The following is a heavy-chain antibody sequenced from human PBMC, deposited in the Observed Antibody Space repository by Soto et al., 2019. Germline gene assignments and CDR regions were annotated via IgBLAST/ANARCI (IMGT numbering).Heavy chain of an antibody. CDR3: FGGQYSFDS. Sequence: QVQLVESGGGVVQPGRSLRLSCAASGFPFTTYGMHWVREGPGKGLEWVAVISYDGSNKYYADSVKGRFTTSRDNSKNTLYLQLTSLRPEDTALYYCFGGQYSFDSRGQATLVTVSS. V-gene: IGHV3-30*03. D-gene: IGHD3-10*01. J-gene: IGHJ5*01. CDR1: GFPFTTYG. CDR2: ISYDGSNK.